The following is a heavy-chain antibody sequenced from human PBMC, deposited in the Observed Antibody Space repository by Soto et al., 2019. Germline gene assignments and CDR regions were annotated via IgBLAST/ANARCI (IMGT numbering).Heavy chain of an antibody. CDR2: VTFSGASS. V-gene: IGHV3-23*01. CDR1: GFTFSNYA. D-gene: IGHD3-10*01. Sequence: EVQLLESGGGLVQPGGSLRLSCAASGFTFSNYAMNWVRQAPGKGLEWVSSVTFSGASSYYADSVKGRFTSSRANSKRTLYLQMNSLRAEDTAVYYCAKDWSDIRHAAPHYYGMDVWGQGTTVTVSS. J-gene: IGHJ6*02. CDR3: AKDWSDIRHAAPHYYGMDV.